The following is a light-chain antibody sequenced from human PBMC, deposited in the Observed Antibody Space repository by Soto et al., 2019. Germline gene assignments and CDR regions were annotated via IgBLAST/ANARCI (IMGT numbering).Light chain of an antibody. CDR1: QGIRSA. J-gene: IGKJ1*01. Sequence: AIQLTQSPSSLSASVGDRLTITCRASQGIRSALGWYQQKPGKVPKLLIYAASTLQSGVPSRFSGSGSGTEFTLTISSLQSEDFAVYYCQQYGTYLWTFGQGTKVDIK. CDR2: AAS. CDR3: QQYGTYLWT. V-gene: IGKV1-6*01.